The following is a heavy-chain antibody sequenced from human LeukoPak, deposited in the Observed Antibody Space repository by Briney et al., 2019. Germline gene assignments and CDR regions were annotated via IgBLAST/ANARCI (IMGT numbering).Heavy chain of an antibody. CDR2: IYTSGST. CDR1: GGSISSGRYY. V-gene: IGHV4-61*02. J-gene: IGHJ6*02. D-gene: IGHD6-19*01. Sequence: SETLSLTCTVSGGSISSGRYYWSWIRQPAGKGLEWIGRIYTSGSTNYNPSLKSRVTISVDTSKNQFSLKLSSVTAADTAVYYCAREFFSSGWYGKMDVWGQGTTVTVSS. CDR3: AREFFSSGWYGKMDV.